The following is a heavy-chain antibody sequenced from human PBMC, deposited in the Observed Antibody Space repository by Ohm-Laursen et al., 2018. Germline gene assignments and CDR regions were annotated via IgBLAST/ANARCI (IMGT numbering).Heavy chain of an antibody. CDR3: TRGVYYDSSGSYSHYFDY. J-gene: IGHJ4*02. CDR1: GYTFTGYY. CDR2: IDPNSGVT. Sequence: ASVKVSCKASGYTFTGYYIHWVRQAPGQGLEWMGWIDPNSGVTKYAQKFQGRVTLTTDTSISTAYMDLSRLRSDDTAVYYCTRGVYYDSSGSYSHYFDYWGRGTLVTVSS. D-gene: IGHD3-22*01. V-gene: IGHV1-2*02.